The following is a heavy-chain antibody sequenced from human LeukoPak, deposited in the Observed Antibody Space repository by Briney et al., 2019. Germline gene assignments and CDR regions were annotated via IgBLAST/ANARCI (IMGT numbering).Heavy chain of an antibody. CDR1: GYTFTSYA. CDR3: ARDNSVRDEAWWFNP. D-gene: IGHD5-24*01. CDR2: INAGNGNT. V-gene: IGHV1-3*03. J-gene: IGHJ5*02. Sequence: ASVKVSCKASGYTFTSYAIHWVRQAPGQRLEWMGWINAGNGNTKYSQEFQGRVTITRDTSGSTAYMELSSLRFEDMAVYYCARDNSVRDEAWWFNPWGQGTLVTVSS.